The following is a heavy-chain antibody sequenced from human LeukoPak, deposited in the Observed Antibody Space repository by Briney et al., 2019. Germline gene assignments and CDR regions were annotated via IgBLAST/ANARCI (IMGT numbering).Heavy chain of an antibody. V-gene: IGHV5-51*01. CDR3: SGLSSPWYNLWNICF. Sequence: GESLKISCKGSGYRFTSYWIGWVRQMPGKGLEWMGIIYPGDSDTRYSPSFQGQVTISADKSISTAYLQWSSLKASDTAMYYLSGLSSPWYNLWNICFRGQGNLVT. CDR1: GYRFTSYW. CDR2: IYPGDSDT. D-gene: IGHD1-1*01. J-gene: IGHJ4*03.